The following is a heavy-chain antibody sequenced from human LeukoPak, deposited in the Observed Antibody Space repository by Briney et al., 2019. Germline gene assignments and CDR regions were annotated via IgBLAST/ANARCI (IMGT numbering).Heavy chain of an antibody. V-gene: IGHV1-18*01. CDR2: ISTYNSNT. Sequence: ASVKLSCNASGSTFSTYGITWVRLPHGPGFEWMGRISTYNSNTKYEQKVQGRFTMTTDTPTRTVHMELRSLGSEDTGVYYCTRVWLGNGLDIWGQGTMVTVSS. J-gene: IGHJ3*02. CDR3: TRVWLGNGLDI. D-gene: IGHD6-19*01. CDR1: GSTFSTYG.